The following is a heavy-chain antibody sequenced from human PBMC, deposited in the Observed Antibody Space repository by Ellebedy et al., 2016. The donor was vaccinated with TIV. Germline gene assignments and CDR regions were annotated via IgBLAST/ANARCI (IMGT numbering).Heavy chain of an antibody. J-gene: IGHJ4*02. Sequence: GSLRLXXTVSGGSISSSSFYWGWIRQAPEKGLEWIGSIYYTGSANYNPSLKSRVTMSVDTSKNQFSLDLSSMTAADTAVYFCARSGYTRSWVYWGQGTPVTVSS. D-gene: IGHD6-13*01. CDR3: ARSGYTRSWVY. CDR1: GGSISSSSFY. CDR2: IYYTGSA. V-gene: IGHV4-39*01.